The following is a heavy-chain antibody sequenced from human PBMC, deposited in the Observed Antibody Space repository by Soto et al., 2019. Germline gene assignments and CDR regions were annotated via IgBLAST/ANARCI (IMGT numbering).Heavy chain of an antibody. V-gene: IGHV1-2*04. D-gene: IGHD1-20*01. CDR2: INPNSGGT. CDR1: GYTFTGYY. CDR3: ARDSSGITRSERNLSFDP. Sequence: QVQLVQSGAEVKKPGASVKVSCKASGYTFTGYYMHWVRQAPGQGLEWMGWINPNSGGTNYAQKFQGWVTMTRDTSLSTAYMELSRLRSDDTAVYYCARDSSGITRSERNLSFDPWGQGTLVTVSS. J-gene: IGHJ5*02.